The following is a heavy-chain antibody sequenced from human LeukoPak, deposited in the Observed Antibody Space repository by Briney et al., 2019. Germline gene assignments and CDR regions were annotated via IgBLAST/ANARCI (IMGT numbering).Heavy chain of an antibody. D-gene: IGHD1-26*01. CDR3: ARVGILGATRYFDY. V-gene: IGHV3-23*01. J-gene: IGHJ4*02. Sequence: GGSLRLSCAASGITFRSYAMSWVCQAPGEGLEWVSVISGNGGGTYYADSVKGRFTISRDNSKNTLYLQMNSLRAEDTAVYYCARVGILGATRYFDYWGQGTLVTVSS. CDR1: GITFRSYA. CDR2: ISGNGGGT.